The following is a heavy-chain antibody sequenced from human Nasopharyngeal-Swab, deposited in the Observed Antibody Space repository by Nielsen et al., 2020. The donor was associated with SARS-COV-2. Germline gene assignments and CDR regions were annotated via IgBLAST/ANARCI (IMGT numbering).Heavy chain of an antibody. D-gene: IGHD6-19*01. CDR3: AATLVAGGKGDNYYYGMDV. CDR1: GFTFTSSA. V-gene: IGHV1-58*01. Sequence: SVKVSCKASGFTFTSSAVQWVRQARGQRLEWIGWIVVGSGSTNFAQKFQERVIITRDMSTRTAYMELNSLSSEDTAVYYCAATLVAGGKGDNYYYGMDVWGQGTTVTVSS. CDR2: IVVGSGST. J-gene: IGHJ6*02.